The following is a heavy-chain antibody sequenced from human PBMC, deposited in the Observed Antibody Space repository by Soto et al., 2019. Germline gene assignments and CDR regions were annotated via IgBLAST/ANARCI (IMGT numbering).Heavy chain of an antibody. CDR2: INTYNGNT. V-gene: IGHV1-18*01. CDR3: ARDEGIAAALSFDI. D-gene: IGHD6-13*01. CDR1: GYTFTSYC. Sequence: ASVKVSCKASGYTFTSYCITWVRHAPGQGLEWMGWINTYNGNTNYAQKLQGRVTMTTDTSTSTAYMELRSLRSDDTAVYYCARDEGIAAALSFDIWGQGTMVTVSS. J-gene: IGHJ3*02.